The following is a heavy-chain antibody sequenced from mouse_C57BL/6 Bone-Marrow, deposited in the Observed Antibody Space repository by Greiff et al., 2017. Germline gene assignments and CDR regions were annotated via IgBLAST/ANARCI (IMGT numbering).Heavy chain of an antibody. Sequence: VQLQQSGAELVRPGASVTLSCKASGYTFTDYEMHWVKQTPVHGLEWIGAIDPETGGTAYNQKFKGKAILTADKSSSTAYMELRSLTSEDSAVYYCTPLNLYYFDYWGQGTTLTVSS. J-gene: IGHJ2*01. CDR3: TPLNLYYFDY. CDR1: GYTFTDYE. D-gene: IGHD6-1*01. V-gene: IGHV1-15*01. CDR2: IDPETGGT.